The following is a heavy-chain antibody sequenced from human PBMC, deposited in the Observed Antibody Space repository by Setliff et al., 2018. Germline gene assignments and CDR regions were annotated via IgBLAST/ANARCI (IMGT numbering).Heavy chain of an antibody. CDR1: DGSLSTYY. CDR3: ARGGTFRYFDF. J-gene: IGHJ4*02. CDR2: VYYSGTA. Sequence: SETLSLTCTVSDGSLSTYYWSWIRQPPGKGLEFIGYVYYSGTANYSPTLRSRLTISVDTSKNQFSLKLRSVTAADTAVYYCARGGTFRYFDFWGQGAPVTVS. D-gene: IGHD5-12*01. V-gene: IGHV4-59*01.